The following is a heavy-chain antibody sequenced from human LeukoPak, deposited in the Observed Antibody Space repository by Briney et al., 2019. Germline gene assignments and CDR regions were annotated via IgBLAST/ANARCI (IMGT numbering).Heavy chain of an antibody. J-gene: IGHJ2*01. CDR1: GGSISSGDYY. CDR3: ARLGYGGPWYFDL. V-gene: IGHV4-30-4*01. CDR2: IYTSGST. Sequence: PSETLSLTCTVSGGSISSGDYYWSWIRQPPGKGLEWIGYIYTSGSTNYNPSLKSRVTISVDTSKNQFSLKLSSVTAADTAVYYCARLGYGGPWYFDLWGRGTLVTVSS. D-gene: IGHD4-23*01.